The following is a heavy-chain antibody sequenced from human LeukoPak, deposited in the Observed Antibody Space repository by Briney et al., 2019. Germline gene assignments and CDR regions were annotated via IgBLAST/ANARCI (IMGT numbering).Heavy chain of an antibody. CDR3: ASTAPYSNSWSWYYFDY. V-gene: IGHV4-34*01. CDR2: INHSGST. Sequence: SETLSLTCAVYGGSFSGYYWSWIRQPPGKGLEWIGEINHSGSTNYNPSLKSRVTISVDTSKNQFSLKLSSVTAADTAVYYCASTAPYSNSWSWYYFDYWGQGTLVTVSS. J-gene: IGHJ4*02. CDR1: GGSFSGYY. D-gene: IGHD6-13*01.